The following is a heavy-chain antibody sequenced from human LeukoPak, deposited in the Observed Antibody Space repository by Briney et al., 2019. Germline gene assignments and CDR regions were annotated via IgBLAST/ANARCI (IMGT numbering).Heavy chain of an antibody. CDR1: GYTLTELS. CDR3: ATLGLITFGEVDY. J-gene: IGHJ4*02. V-gene: IGHV1-24*01. Sequence: ASVKVSCEVSGYTLTELSMHWVRQAPGKGLEWMGGFDPEDGETIYAQKFQGRVTMTEDTSTDTAYMELSSLRSEDTAVYYCATLGLITFGEVDYWGQGTLVTVSS. D-gene: IGHD3-16*01. CDR2: FDPEDGET.